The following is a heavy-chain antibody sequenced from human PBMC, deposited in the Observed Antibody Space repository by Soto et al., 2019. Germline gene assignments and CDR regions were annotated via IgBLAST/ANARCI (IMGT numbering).Heavy chain of an antibody. Sequence: GESLKISCKGSGYSFAGYWITWVRQKSGKGLEWMGRIDPSDSQTYYSPSFRGHVTISVTKSITTVFLQWSSLRASDTAMYYCARQIYDSDTGPNFQYYFDSWGQGAPVTVSS. CDR1: GYSFAGYW. CDR2: IDPSDSQT. V-gene: IGHV5-10-1*01. D-gene: IGHD3-22*01. CDR3: ARQIYDSDTGPNFQYYFDS. J-gene: IGHJ4*02.